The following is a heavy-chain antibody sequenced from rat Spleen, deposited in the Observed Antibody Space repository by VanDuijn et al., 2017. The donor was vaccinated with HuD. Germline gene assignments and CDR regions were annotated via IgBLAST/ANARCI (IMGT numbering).Heavy chain of an antibody. CDR1: GFTFSDYG. CDR2: ISSSSGTI. CDR3: ARHGYNSWYFDF. D-gene: IGHD1-7*01. Sequence: EVQLVESGGGLVQPGRSLKLSCVASGFTFSDYGMNWIRQAPGKGLEWVAYISSSSGTIYYADTVKGRFTISRDNAKSTLYLQMDSLRSEDTATYYCARHGYNSWYFDFWGPGTMVTVSS. J-gene: IGHJ1*01. V-gene: IGHV5-34*01.